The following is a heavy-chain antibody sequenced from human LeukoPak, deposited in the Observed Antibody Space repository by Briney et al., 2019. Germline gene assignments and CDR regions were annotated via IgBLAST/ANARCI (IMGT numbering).Heavy chain of an antibody. CDR2: ISRSSSYI. Sequence: GGSLRLSCAASGFTFSSYSMNWVRQAPGKGLEWVSSISRSSSYIYYADSVKGRFTISRDNAKNSLYLQMNSLRAEDTAVYYCARAGRLGNFDYWGQGTLVTVSS. CDR3: ARAGRLGNFDY. V-gene: IGHV3-21*01. CDR1: GFTFSSYS. D-gene: IGHD3-9*01. J-gene: IGHJ4*02.